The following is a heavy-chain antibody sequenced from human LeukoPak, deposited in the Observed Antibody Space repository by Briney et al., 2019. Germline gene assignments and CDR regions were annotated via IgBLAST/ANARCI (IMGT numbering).Heavy chain of an antibody. CDR2: VSLTGSGT. V-gene: IGHV3-23*01. J-gene: IGHJ5*02. CDR1: GFTFSMYG. CDR3: AKDGPLLWFGPTDA. D-gene: IGHD3-10*01. Sequence: GGSLRLSRVASGFTFSMYGTSWGRHAPGKGLEWVAAVSLTGSGTYSPDSLKGRFIISRDNSQNTVFLQMNSLRPEDTAFYFCAKDGPLLWFGPTDAWGQGILVTVSS.